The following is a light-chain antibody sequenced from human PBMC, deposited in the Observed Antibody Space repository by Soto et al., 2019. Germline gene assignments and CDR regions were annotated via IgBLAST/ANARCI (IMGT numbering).Light chain of an antibody. J-gene: IGKJ1*01. CDR3: QQYGSSYPWT. CDR2: GAS. Sequence: EIVLTQSPGTLSLSPGERATLSCRASQSVSSNYLAWYQQKPGQAPRLLIYGASSRATGIPDSFSGSESGTDFTLTIRRLEPEDFAVYYCQQYGSSYPWTFGQGTKVEIK. V-gene: IGKV3-20*01. CDR1: QSVSSNY.